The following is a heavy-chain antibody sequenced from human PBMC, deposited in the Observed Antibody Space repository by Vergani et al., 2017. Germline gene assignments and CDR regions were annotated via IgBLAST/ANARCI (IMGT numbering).Heavy chain of an antibody. D-gene: IGHD3-9*01. V-gene: IGHV1-24*01. CDR2: FDPEHGEV. Sequence: QVQLVQSGSEVRKPGASVKVSCQVSGYSLPELTIHWVRQAPGKGLEWMGGFDPEHGEVTFAHHIQGRVTMTRDTSTSTVYMELSSLRSEDTAIYYCARGDYGILTGYRYWGQGTLVTVSA. CDR1: GYSLPELT. J-gene: IGHJ4*02. CDR3: ARGDYGILTGYRY.